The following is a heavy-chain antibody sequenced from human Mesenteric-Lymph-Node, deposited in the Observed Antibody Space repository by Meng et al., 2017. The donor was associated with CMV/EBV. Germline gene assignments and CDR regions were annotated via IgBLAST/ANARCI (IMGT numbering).Heavy chain of an antibody. V-gene: IGHV3-43D*03. CDR1: GFTFDDYA. Sequence: GGSLRLSCAASGFTFDDYAMHWVRQAPGKGLEWVSLISWDGGSTYYADSVKGRFTISRDNSKNSLYLQMNSLRAEDTALYYCAKEGYCSSTSCSGVYYYYGMDVWGQGTTVTVSS. CDR2: ISWDGGST. D-gene: IGHD2-2*01. J-gene: IGHJ6*02. CDR3: AKEGYCSSTSCSGVYYYYGMDV.